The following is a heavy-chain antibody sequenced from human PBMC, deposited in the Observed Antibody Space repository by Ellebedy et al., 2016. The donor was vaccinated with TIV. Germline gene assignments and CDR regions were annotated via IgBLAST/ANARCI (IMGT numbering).Heavy chain of an antibody. D-gene: IGHD6-19*01. CDR1: GFTVTNNF. CDR2: ISISSDYT. Sequence: PGGSLRLSCAASGFTVTNNFMSWIRQAPGQGLEWVSFISISSDYTYDADSVKGRFTIYRNNAKNTLYLQMNSLGADDTAVYYCARGYSSGWFDYWGQGTLVTVSS. J-gene: IGHJ4*02. CDR3: ARGYSSGWFDY. V-gene: IGHV3-11*06.